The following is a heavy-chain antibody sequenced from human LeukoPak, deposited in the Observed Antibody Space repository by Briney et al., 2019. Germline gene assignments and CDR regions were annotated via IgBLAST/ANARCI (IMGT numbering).Heavy chain of an antibody. D-gene: IGHD1-26*01. Sequence: ASLKLSRKPSAYRFICNAMNWVRQAPGQGLEWMGWMNTHTGSPTYAKGFTGRFVFYLHTSVRKPYLHIRSITADDTAVYYCAIGVGNTFWLDPWGQGTLVTVSS. CDR1: AYRFICNA. J-gene: IGHJ5*02. CDR3: AIGVGNTFWLDP. CDR2: MNTHTGSP. V-gene: IGHV7-4-1*01.